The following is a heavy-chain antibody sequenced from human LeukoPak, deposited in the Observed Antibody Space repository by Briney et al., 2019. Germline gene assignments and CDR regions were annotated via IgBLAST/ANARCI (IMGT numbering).Heavy chain of an antibody. CDR3: ARDRGYCSGGSCYSGAFDI. CDR2: INPNSGGT. D-gene: IGHD2-15*01. CDR1: GYTFTGYY. J-gene: IGHJ3*02. V-gene: IGHV1-2*02. Sequence: GASVKVSCKASGYTFTGYYMHWVRQAPGQGLEWMGWINPNSGGTNYAQKFQGRVTMTRDTSISTAYMELSRLRSDDTAVYYCARDRGYCSGGSCYSGAFDIWGQGTMVTVSS.